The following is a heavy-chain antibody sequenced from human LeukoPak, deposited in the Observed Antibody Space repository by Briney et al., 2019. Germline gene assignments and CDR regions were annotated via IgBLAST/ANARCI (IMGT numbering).Heavy chain of an antibody. D-gene: IGHD6-13*01. CDR2: IRRRAFGETA. V-gene: IGHV3-49*04. Sequence: PGGSLRLSCTASGFTFGEYAVSWVRRAPGRGLEWVGLIRRRAFGETADYAASVKGRFTISRDDSKSIAYLQMNSLKTEDTAVYYCTREGAAAAYGMDVWGQGTTVNVSS. CDR3: TREGAAAAYGMDV. CDR1: GFTFGEYA. J-gene: IGHJ6*02.